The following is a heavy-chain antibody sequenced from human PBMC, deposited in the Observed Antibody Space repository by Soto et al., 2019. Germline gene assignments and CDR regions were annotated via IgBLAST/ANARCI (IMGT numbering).Heavy chain of an antibody. CDR3: AKDLFGSPFRPFDY. D-gene: IGHD3-3*01. V-gene: IGHV3-23*01. J-gene: IGHJ4*02. CDR2: VSGSGGST. CDR1: GFIFSNYA. Sequence: LRLSCAASGFIFSNYAMTWVRQAPGKGLEWVSAVSGSGGSTYYADSVKGRFTVSRDKSKNTLYLQMNSLGAEDTAVYYCAKDLFGSPFRPFDYWGQGTLVTVSS.